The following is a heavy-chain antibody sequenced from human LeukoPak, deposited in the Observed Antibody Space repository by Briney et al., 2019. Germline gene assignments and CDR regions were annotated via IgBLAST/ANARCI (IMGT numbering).Heavy chain of an antibody. CDR3: ARGVGYYGSGSQSDY. J-gene: IGHJ4*02. CDR1: GFTFSSYS. V-gene: IGHV3-21*01. CDR2: ISSSSSYI. Sequence: GGSLRLSCAASGFTFSSYSMNWVRQAPGKGLEWVSSISSSSSYIYYADSVKGRFTSSRDNAKNSLYLQMNIQRAEDTAVYYCARGVGYYGSGSQSDYWGQGTLVTVSS. D-gene: IGHD3-10*01.